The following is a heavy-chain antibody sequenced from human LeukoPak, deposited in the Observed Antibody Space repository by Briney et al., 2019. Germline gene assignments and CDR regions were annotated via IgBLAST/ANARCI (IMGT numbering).Heavy chain of an antibody. CDR1: GGSISNMY. D-gene: IGHD6-6*01. CDR3: ARDWGVGGRPGYMDV. CDR2: TYYSGNT. J-gene: IGHJ6*03. Sequence: PSETLSLTCTVSGGSISNMYWSWIRQPPGKGLEWIGYTYYSGNTNYNPSLKSRVTILVDTSKNQGSLKLSSVTAADTAVYFCARDWGVGGRPGYMDVWGKGTTVTVSS. V-gene: IGHV4-59*01.